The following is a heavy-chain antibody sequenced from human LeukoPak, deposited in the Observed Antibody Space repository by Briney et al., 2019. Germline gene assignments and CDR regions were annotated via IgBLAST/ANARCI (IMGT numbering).Heavy chain of an antibody. V-gene: IGHV4-34*01. CDR3: ARGSSTGIGNFSNIPPHFDY. J-gene: IGHJ4*02. CDR2: INHSGST. CDR1: GGSFSGYY. D-gene: IGHD2-2*02. Sequence: PSETLSLTCAVYGGSFSGYYWSWIRQPPGKGLEWIGEINHSGSTNYNPSLKSRVTISVDTSKNQFSLKLSSVTAADTAVYYCARGSSTGIGNFSNIPPHFDYWGQGTLVTVSS.